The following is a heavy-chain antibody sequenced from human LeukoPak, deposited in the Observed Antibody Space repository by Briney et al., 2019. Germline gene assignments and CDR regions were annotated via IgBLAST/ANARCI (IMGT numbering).Heavy chain of an antibody. V-gene: IGHV1-2*02. CDR3: ASRGPDIVVVPAAKIDAFDI. Sequence: ASVKVSCKASGYTFTDYYMHWVRQAPGQGLEWMGWINSNSGGTNYAQKFQGRVTMTRDMSISTAYMELSRLRSDDTAVYYCASRGPDIVVVPAAKIDAFDIWGQGTMVTVSS. D-gene: IGHD2-2*01. J-gene: IGHJ3*02. CDR1: GYTFTDYY. CDR2: INSNSGGT.